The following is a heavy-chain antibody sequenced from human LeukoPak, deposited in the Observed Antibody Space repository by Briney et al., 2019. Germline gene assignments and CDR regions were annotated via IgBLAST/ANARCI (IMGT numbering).Heavy chain of an antibody. CDR1: GDSVSSNSGT. V-gene: IGHV6-1*01. J-gene: IGHJ4*02. CDR2: TYYRSKWFN. Sequence: SQTLSLTCAISGDSVSSNSGTWNWIRQSPSRGLEWLGRTYYRSKWFNDYAVSVKSRITINPDTSKNQFSLQLNSVTPEDTAVYYCARGGRGYCNGDTCSAFDYWGQGTLVTVSS. D-gene: IGHD2-15*01. CDR3: ARGGRGYCNGDTCSAFDY.